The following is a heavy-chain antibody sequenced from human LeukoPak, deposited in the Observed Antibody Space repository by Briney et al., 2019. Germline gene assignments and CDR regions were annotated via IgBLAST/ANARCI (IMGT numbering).Heavy chain of an antibody. CDR1: GFIVSDNY. CDR3: ARDLSRSFSMIRGLIQHREFDF. Sequence: PGGSLRLSCAASGFIVSDNYVTWVRQAPGKGLEWVANIKQDGSEKYYVDSVKGRFTISRDNAKNSLYLQMNSLRAEDTAVYYCARDLSRSFSMIRGLIQHREFDFWGRGTLVTVSS. V-gene: IGHV3-7*01. J-gene: IGHJ4*02. D-gene: IGHD3-10*01. CDR2: IKQDGSEK.